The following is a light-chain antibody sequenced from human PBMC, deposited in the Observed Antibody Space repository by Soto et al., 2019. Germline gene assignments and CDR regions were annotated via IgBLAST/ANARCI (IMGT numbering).Light chain of an antibody. V-gene: IGKV1-5*01. CDR3: QQYNSYSPWT. Sequence: DIQMTQSPSSLSASVGDRVTITCRASQSISSYLNWYQQKPGKAPKLLIYAASSLESGVPSRFSGSGPGTEFTLTISSLQPDDFATYYCQQYNSYSPWTFGQGTKV. CDR2: AAS. J-gene: IGKJ1*01. CDR1: QSISSY.